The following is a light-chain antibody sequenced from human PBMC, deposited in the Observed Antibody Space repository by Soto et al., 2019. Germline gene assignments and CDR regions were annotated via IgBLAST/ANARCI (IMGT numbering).Light chain of an antibody. J-gene: IGLJ1*01. V-gene: IGLV2-14*03. CDR3: CSYTTSSTYV. CDR2: DVS. CDR1: SSDVGAYNY. Sequence: QSVLTQPASVSGSPVQSIAISCTGTSSDVGAYNYVSWYQQHPGKAPKLMIYDVSNRPSGVSNRFSGSKSGNTASLTISGLQAEDEADYYCCSYTTSSTYVFGTGTKVTV.